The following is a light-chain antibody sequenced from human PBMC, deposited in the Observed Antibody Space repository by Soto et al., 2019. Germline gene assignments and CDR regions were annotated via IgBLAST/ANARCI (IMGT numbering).Light chain of an antibody. V-gene: IGLV1-44*01. CDR1: SSNIGSNT. CDR3: AAWDDSLDGVV. J-gene: IGLJ2*01. CDR2: SEN. Sequence: QLVLAQPPSASGTPGQRVTISCSGSSSNIGSNTVNWYQQLPGTAPKLLIYSENQRPSGVPDRFSGSKSGTSASLAISGLQSDDEADYYCAAWDDSLDGVVFGGGTQLTVL.